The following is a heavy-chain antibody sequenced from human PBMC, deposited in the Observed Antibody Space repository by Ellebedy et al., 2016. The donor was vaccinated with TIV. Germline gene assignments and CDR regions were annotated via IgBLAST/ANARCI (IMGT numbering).Heavy chain of an antibody. J-gene: IGHJ4*02. D-gene: IGHD3/OR15-3a*01. CDR3: ARRSTDFAFDS. V-gene: IGHV3-23*01. CDR2: ISANGGTT. CDR1: GFTFGFSFSRYA. Sequence: PGGSLRLSCAASGFTFGFSFSRYAMSWVRQAPGKGLEWVSIISANGGTTYYADSVTGRFTISRDNSKNTLFLQMSSLRAEDTAVYFWARRSTDFAFDSWGQGTLVTVSS.